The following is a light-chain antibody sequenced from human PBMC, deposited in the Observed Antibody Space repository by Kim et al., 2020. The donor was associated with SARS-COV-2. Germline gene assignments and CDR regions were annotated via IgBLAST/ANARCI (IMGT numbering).Light chain of an antibody. Sequence: EIVLTQSPGTLSLSPGERATLSCRASQTVTSNYLAWFQQRPSQAPRLLISGASTRATGILDRFSGSGSGTDFTLTISRLEPEDFAVYYCQQYGSSRVAFGGGTKVDIK. CDR3: QQYGSSRVA. CDR1: QTVTSNY. V-gene: IGKV3-20*01. J-gene: IGKJ4*01. CDR2: GAS.